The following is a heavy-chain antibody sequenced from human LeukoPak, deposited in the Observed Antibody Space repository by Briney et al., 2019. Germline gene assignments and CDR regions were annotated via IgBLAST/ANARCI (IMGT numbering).Heavy chain of an antibody. CDR3: ARGGDIVATMAFDY. CDR1: GLTFSTYS. J-gene: IGHJ4*02. CDR2: ISSSSSTM. D-gene: IGHD5-12*01. Sequence: GGSLRLSCAASGLTFSTYSMNWVRQAPGKGLEWVSYISSSSSTMYYADSVKGRFTISRDNAKNSLYLQMNSLRAGDTAVYYCARGGDIVATMAFDYWGQGTLVTVSS. V-gene: IGHV3-48*04.